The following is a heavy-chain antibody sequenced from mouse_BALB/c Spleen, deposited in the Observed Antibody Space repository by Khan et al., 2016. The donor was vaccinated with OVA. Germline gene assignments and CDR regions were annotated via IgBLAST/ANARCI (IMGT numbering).Heavy chain of an antibody. CDR2: ISYSGVT. CDR1: GYSITSGYA. D-gene: IGHD1-1*01. Sequence: VQLKESGSGLVKPSQSLSLTCTVTGYSITSGYAWNWIRQFPENKLEWMGYISYSGVTSYTPSLKSRISITRDTSKNQFFLQLNSVTTEDTATYYCARGNYYGYYFDYWGQGTTLTVSS. V-gene: IGHV3-2*02. J-gene: IGHJ2*01. CDR3: ARGNYYGYYFDY.